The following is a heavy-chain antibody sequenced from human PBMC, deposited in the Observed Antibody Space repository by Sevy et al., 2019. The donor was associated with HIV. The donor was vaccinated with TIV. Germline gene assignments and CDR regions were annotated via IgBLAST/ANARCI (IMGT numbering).Heavy chain of an antibody. CDR2: IRSKANSYAT. CDR1: GFTFSGSA. V-gene: IGHV3-73*01. D-gene: IGHD2-15*01. CDR3: TRLPLSCSGGSCHGT. Sequence: GGSLRLSCAASGFTFSGSAMHWVRQASGKGLEWVGRIRSKANSYATAYAASVKGRFTISRDDSKNTAYLQINSLKTEDTAVYYCTRLPLSCSGGSCHGTWGQGTLVTVSS. J-gene: IGHJ5*02.